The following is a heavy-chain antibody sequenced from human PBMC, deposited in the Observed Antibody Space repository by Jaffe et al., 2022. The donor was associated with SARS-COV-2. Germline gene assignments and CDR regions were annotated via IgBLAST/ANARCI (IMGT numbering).Heavy chain of an antibody. CDR3: ARLTGGNWFDP. J-gene: IGHJ5*02. V-gene: IGHV4-59*01. D-gene: IGHD7-27*01. Sequence: QVQLQESGPGLVKPSETLSLTCTVSGGSISSYYWSWIRQPPGKGLEWIGYIYYSGSTNYNPSLKSRVTISVDTSKNQFSLKLSSVTAADTAVYYCARLTGGNWFDPWGQGTLVTVSS. CDR1: GGSISSYY. CDR2: IYYSGST.